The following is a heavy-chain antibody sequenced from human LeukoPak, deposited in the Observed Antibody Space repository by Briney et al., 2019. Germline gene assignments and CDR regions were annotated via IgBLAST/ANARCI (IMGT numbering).Heavy chain of an antibody. D-gene: IGHD5-12*01. V-gene: IGHV4-38-2*01. Sequence: PSETLSLTCAVSGYSISSGYYWGWIRQPPGKGLEWIGSIYYSGSTYYNPSLKSRVTISVDTSKNQFSLKLSSVTAADTAVYYCARVATTTNPPQRPFDYWGQGTLATVSS. J-gene: IGHJ4*02. CDR1: GYSISSGYY. CDR3: ARVATTTNPPQRPFDY. CDR2: IYYSGST.